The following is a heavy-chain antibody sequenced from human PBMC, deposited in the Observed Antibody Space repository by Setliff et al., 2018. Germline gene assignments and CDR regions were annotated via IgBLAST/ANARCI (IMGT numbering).Heavy chain of an antibody. D-gene: IGHD1-1*01. CDR1: GDSISRAKYY. Sequence: PSETLSLTCTVSGDSISRAKYYWSWIRQSAGKGLECIGRIYTDGSTKYNPSLNSRVTLLIDTAKNQISLRLSSVTAADTAVYYCARTGTYRYFDSWGQGTRVTVSS. J-gene: IGHJ4*02. V-gene: IGHV4-61*02. CDR3: ARTGTYRYFDS. CDR2: IYTDGST.